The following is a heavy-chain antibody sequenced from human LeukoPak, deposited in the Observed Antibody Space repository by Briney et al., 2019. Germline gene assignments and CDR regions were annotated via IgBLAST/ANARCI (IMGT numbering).Heavy chain of an antibody. CDR2: ISPSGGST. V-gene: IGHV1-46*01. D-gene: IGHD5-24*01. CDR3: ARDNSVRDEAWWFNP. CDR1: GGTFISYA. J-gene: IGHJ5*02. Sequence: GASVKVSCKASGGTFISYAISWVRQAPGQGPEWMGVISPSGGSTTYAQKFQGRVTLTRDMSTSTDYLELSSLRSEDTAVYYCARDNSVRDEAWWFNPWGQGTLVTVSS.